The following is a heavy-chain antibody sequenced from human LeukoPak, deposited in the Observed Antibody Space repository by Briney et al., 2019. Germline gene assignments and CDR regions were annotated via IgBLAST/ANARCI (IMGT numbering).Heavy chain of an antibody. CDR2: INPNSGGT. CDR3: ARDRGDPETYYFDY. J-gene: IGHJ4*02. D-gene: IGHD2-21*02. V-gene: IGHV1-2*02. CDR1: GYTFTGYY. Sequence: SVKVSCKASGYTFTGYYMHWVRQAPGQGLEWMGWINPNSGGTNYAQKFQGRVTMTRDTSISTAYMELSRLRSDDMAVYYCARDRGDPETYYFDYWGQGTLVTVSS.